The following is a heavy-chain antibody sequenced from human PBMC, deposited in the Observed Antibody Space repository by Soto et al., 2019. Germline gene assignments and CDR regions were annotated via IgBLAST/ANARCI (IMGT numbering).Heavy chain of an antibody. CDR2: ISAYNGNT. Sequence: ASVKVSCKTSGYTFTNYGISWVRQAPGQGLEWMGWISAYNGNTNYAQKVQGRVTMTTETSTSTVYMELRSLRSDDTAVYYCARSVGYNYYMDVWGKGTTVTVSS. CDR3: ARSVGYNYYMDV. J-gene: IGHJ6*03. CDR1: GYTFTNYG. V-gene: IGHV1-18*01.